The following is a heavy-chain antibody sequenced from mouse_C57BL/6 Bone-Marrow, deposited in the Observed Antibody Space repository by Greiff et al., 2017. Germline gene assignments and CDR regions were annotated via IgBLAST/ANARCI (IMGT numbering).Heavy chain of an antibody. Sequence: EVQLQQSGAELVRPGASVKLSCTASGFNIKDDYMHWVKQRPEQGLEWIGWIDPENGDTEYASKFQGKATITADTSSNTAYLQLSSLTSEDTAVYYCTDGYYMFAYWGQGTLVTVSA. V-gene: IGHV14-4*01. CDR3: TDGYYMFAY. J-gene: IGHJ3*01. CDR2: IDPENGDT. D-gene: IGHD2-3*01. CDR1: GFNIKDDY.